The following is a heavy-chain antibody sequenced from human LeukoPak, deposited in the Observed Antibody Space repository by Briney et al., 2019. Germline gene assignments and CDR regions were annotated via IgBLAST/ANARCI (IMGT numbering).Heavy chain of an antibody. D-gene: IGHD1-26*01. CDR3: ARDHLVGATTL. J-gene: IGHJ4*02. V-gene: IGHV3-7*03. CDR1: GFTFTTYA. CDR2: IKQDGSEK. Sequence: PGGSLRLSCVASGFTFTTYAMSWVRQAPGKGLEWVANIKQDGSEKYYVDSVKGRFTISRDNAKNSLYLQMNSLRAEDTAVYYCARDHLVGATTLWGQGTLVTVSS.